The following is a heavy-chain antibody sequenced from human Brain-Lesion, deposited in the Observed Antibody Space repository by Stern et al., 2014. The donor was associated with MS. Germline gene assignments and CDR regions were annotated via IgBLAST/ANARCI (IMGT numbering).Heavy chain of an antibody. V-gene: IGHV4-4*02. CDR2: MYHSGIT. Sequence: QVQLQASGPGLVKPSGTLSLTCAVSGGSISSGNWWSWVRQSPGKRLEWIGEMYHSGITNYNPSLESRVSISIDKSKNQFSLKVYSLTAADTAVYYCASNRGSGSFFDSWGQGSLVTVSS. D-gene: IGHD1-26*01. CDR1: GGSISSGNW. CDR3: ASNRGSGSFFDS. J-gene: IGHJ4*02.